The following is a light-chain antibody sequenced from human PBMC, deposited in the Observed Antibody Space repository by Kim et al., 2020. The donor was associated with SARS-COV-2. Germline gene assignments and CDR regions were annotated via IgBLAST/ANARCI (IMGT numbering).Light chain of an antibody. CDR3: QQYNNWPYT. CDR2: GAS. J-gene: IGKJ2*01. CDR1: KSVSSN. Sequence: YGSSGERAPPPRRASKSVSSNLAWYQNKPGQAPRLLIYGASTRATGIPARFSGSGSGTEFTLTISSLQSEDFAVYYCQQYNNWPYTFGQGTKLEI. V-gene: IGKV3-15*01.